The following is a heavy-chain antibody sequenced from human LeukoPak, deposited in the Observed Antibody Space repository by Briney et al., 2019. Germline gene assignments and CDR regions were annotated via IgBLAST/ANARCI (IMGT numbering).Heavy chain of an antibody. V-gene: IGHV1-46*01. CDR2: INPSGGST. D-gene: IGHD6-13*01. Sequence: ASVKVTCMASGYTFTSYYMHWVRQAPGQGLEWMGIINPSGGSTSYAQKFQGRVTMTRDTSTSTVYMELSSLRSEDTAVYYCARDHSSWYGYYYYYMDVWGKGTTVTISS. CDR1: GYTFTSYY. J-gene: IGHJ6*03. CDR3: ARDHSSWYGYYYYYMDV.